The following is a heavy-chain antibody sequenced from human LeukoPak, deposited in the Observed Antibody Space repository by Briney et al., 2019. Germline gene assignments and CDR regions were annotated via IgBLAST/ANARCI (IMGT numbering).Heavy chain of an antibody. CDR2: ISFSSSAI. J-gene: IGHJ4*02. V-gene: IGHV3-48*02. Sequence: GGSLRLSCAASGFTFSSYEMNWVRQAPGKGLEWVSYISFSSSAIYYADSVKGRFTISRDNAKNSLYLQMSSLRDGDTAVYYCASAGTNTVTRWFDYWGQGTLVTVSS. CDR1: GFTFSSYE. D-gene: IGHD4-17*01. CDR3: ASAGTNTVTRWFDY.